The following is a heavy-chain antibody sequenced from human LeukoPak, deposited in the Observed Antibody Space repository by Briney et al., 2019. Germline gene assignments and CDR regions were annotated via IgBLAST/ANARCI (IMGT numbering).Heavy chain of an antibody. J-gene: IGHJ4*02. D-gene: IGHD3-22*01. Sequence: GRSLRLSCAASGFTFSSYGMHWVRQAPGKGLEWVAVISYDGSNKYYADSVKGRFTISRDNSKNTLYLQMNSLRAEDTAVYYCAKDTGDSSGYYSPPDYWGQGTLVTVSS. CDR3: AKDTGDSSGYYSPPDY. CDR2: ISYDGSNK. V-gene: IGHV3-30*18. CDR1: GFTFSSYG.